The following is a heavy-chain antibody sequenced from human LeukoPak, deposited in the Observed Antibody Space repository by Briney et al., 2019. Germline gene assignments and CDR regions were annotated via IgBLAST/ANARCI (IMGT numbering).Heavy chain of an antibody. D-gene: IGHD2-2*01. CDR2: IRSKAYGGTT. Sequence: GRSLRLSCTASGFTFGDYAMSWVRQAPGKGLEWVGFIRSKAYGGTTEYAASVKGRFTISRDDSKGIAYLQMNSLKTEDTAVYYCTREVIVPGGWFDPWGQGTLVTVSS. CDR3: TREVIVPGGWFDP. V-gene: IGHV3-49*04. CDR1: GFTFGDYA. J-gene: IGHJ5*02.